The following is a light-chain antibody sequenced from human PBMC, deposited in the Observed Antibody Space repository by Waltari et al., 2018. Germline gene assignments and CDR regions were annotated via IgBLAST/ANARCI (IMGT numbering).Light chain of an antibody. CDR3: QQADSFPLT. J-gene: IGKJ4*01. CDR1: EDIGTY. CDR2: AAS. V-gene: IGKV1-12*01. Sequence: DIVMTQSPSYLSASVGDRITMTCRASEDIGTYLAWYEQKPGEAPQLLISAASILQSGVPSRFSGSGSGTDFTLTISSLLPEDFATYFCQQADSFPLTFGGGTKVEVK.